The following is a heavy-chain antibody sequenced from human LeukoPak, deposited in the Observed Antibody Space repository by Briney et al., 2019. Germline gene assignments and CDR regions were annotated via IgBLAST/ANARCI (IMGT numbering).Heavy chain of an antibody. J-gene: IGHJ4*02. CDR1: GYSLTSYW. V-gene: IGHV5-51*01. D-gene: IGHD3-3*01. Sequence: GESLKISCKGSGYSLTSYWIGWVRQMPGKGLEWMGIIYPGDSDTRYSPSFQGQVTISADKSISTAYLQWSSLKASDTAMYYCARKYYDFWSGYDYWGQGTLVTVSS. CDR2: IYPGDSDT. CDR3: ARKYYDFWSGYDY.